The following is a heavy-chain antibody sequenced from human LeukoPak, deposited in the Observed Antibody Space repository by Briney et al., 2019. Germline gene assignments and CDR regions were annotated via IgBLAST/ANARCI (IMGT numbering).Heavy chain of an antibody. CDR2: IYYSGST. J-gene: IGHJ4*02. CDR1: GGSISSYY. V-gene: IGHV4-59*08. Sequence: PSETLSLTCTVSGGSISSYYWSWIRQPPGKGPEWIGYIYYSGSTNYNPSLKSRVTVSVDTSKNQFSLKLSSVTAADTAVYYRARHRGYTYGLPVYYFDYWGQGTLVTVSS. CDR3: ARHRGYTYGLPVYYFDY. D-gene: IGHD5-18*01.